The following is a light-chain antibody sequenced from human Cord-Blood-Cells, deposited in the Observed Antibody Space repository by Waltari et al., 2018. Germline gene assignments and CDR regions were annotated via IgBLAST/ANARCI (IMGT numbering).Light chain of an antibody. Sequence: DIVMTQSPDSLAVSLGERATIHCKSSQSVLYSSNNKNYLAWYQQKPGQPPKLLIYWASTRESGVPDRFSGNGAGTEFTLTISSLQAEDVAVYYCQQYYSTPYTFGQGTKLEIK. CDR1: QSVLYSSNNKNY. V-gene: IGKV4-1*01. J-gene: IGKJ2*01. CDR3: QQYYSTPYT. CDR2: WAS.